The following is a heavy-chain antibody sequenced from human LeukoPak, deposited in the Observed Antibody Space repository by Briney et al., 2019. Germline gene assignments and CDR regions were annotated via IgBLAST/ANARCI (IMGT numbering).Heavy chain of an antibody. CDR1: GYTFTSYY. Sequence: GPVKVSCKASGYTFTSYYMHWVRQAPGQGLEWMGIINPSGGSTSYAQKFQGRVTMTRDMSTSTVYMELSSLRSEDTAVYYCARDGMVRGVIIPFDYWGQGTLVTVSS. V-gene: IGHV1-46*01. CDR2: INPSGGST. J-gene: IGHJ4*02. D-gene: IGHD3-10*01. CDR3: ARDGMVRGVIIPFDY.